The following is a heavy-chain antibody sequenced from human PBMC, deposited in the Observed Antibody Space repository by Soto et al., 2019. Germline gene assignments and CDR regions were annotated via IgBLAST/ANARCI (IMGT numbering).Heavy chain of an antibody. CDR1: GFRFSNYD. CDR3: ARQRVPHDVWTGYYTMREGYYYHGLDV. J-gene: IGHJ6*02. CDR2: IWYDGSEK. D-gene: IGHD3-3*01. Sequence: QEELVESGGGVVHPGWSLRLSCAASGFRFSNYDMYWVRQAPGKGPEWVAVIWYDGSEKYYADSVKGRLTISRDNSKNTLSRQMNSMRAEDTALYYCARQRVPHDVWTGYYTMREGYYYHGLDVWGQGTTVTVSS. V-gene: IGHV3-33*01.